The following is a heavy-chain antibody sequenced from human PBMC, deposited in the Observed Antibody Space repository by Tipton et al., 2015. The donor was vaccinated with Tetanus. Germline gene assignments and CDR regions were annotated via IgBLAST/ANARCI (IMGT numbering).Heavy chain of an antibody. D-gene: IGHD1-26*01. Sequence: TLSLTCTVSGGSISSYYWSWIRQPPGKGLEWIGYIYYSGSTNYNPSLKSRVTISVDTSKNQFSLKLTSVTAADTGVYFCVRGRGSGAQSFGFEHWGRGTQVIVSS. CDR1: GGSISSYY. V-gene: IGHV4-59*12. J-gene: IGHJ4*02. CDR3: VRGRGSGAQSFGFEH. CDR2: IYYSGST.